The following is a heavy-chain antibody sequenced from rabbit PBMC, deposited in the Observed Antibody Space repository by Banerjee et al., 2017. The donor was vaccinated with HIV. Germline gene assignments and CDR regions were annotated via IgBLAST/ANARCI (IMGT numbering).Heavy chain of an antibody. CDR1: GFSFSNGYD. CDR3: ARRGFYDDTGGFFDL. Sequence: QEQLVESGGGLVKPGASLTLTCKASGFSFSNGYDMCWVRQAPGKGLEWIACIGTSTGITWDASWVNGRFTTSKTSSTTVTLQMTSLTAADTGTYFCARRGFYDDTGGFFDLWGPGTLAPS. D-gene: IGHD7-1*01. CDR2: IGTSTGIT. V-gene: IGHV1S45*01. J-gene: IGHJ4*01.